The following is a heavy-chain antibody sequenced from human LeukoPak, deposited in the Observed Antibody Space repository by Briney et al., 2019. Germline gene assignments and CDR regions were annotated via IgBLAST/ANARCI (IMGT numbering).Heavy chain of an antibody. J-gene: IGHJ4*02. CDR3: ARTEGGYDWGGFDY. V-gene: IGHV1-69*06. D-gene: IGHD5-12*01. Sequence: GASVKVSCKASGGTFSSYAISWVRQAPGQGLEWMEGIIPIFGTANYAQKFQGRVTITADKSTSTAYMELSSLRSEDTAVYYCARTEGGYDWGGFDYWGQGTLVTVSS. CDR2: IIPIFGTA. CDR1: GGTFSSYA.